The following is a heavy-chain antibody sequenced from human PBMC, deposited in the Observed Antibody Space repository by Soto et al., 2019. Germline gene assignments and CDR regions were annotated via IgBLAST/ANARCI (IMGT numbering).Heavy chain of an antibody. CDR2: IIPIFGTA. D-gene: IGHD6-19*01. Sequence: GASVKVSCKASGGTFSSYAISWVRQAPGQGLEWRGGIIPIFGTANYAQQFQGRVTITADESASTAYMELSSLRSEDTAVYYSVRDAGIAVAPGGSAYYYYGMDVWGQGTTVTVSS. CDR1: GGTFSSYA. CDR3: VRDAGIAVAPGGSAYYYYGMDV. V-gene: IGHV1-69*13. J-gene: IGHJ6*02.